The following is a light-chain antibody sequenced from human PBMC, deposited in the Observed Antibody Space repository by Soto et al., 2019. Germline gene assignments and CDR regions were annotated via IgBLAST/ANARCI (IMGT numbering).Light chain of an antibody. CDR2: DVT. J-gene: IGLJ1*01. CDR1: NSDVGAYNY. Sequence: QSALTQPASVSGSPGQSITISCTGTNSDVGAYNYVSWYQQHPGKAPKLMIYDVTNRPSGVSNRFSGSKSGYTASLTISGLQAEDEADYYCSSYTASSTYVFGTGTKVTV. CDR3: SSYTASSTYV. V-gene: IGLV2-14*03.